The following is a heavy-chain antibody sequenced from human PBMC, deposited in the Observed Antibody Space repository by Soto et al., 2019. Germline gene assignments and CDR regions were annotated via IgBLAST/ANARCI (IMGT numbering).Heavy chain of an antibody. J-gene: IGHJ4*02. CDR2: IFPGDSDT. D-gene: IGHD2-15*01. V-gene: IGHV5-51*01. Sequence: PGESLKISCQVSGYSFGAYWIGWVRQMPGKGLEWMGIIFPGDSDTRYRPSFQGQVTISVDKSINTAYLQWSSLKTSDTAMYFRARGGIIGTPPDYWGQGTQVTVSS. CDR3: ARGGIIGTPPDY. CDR1: GYSFGAYW.